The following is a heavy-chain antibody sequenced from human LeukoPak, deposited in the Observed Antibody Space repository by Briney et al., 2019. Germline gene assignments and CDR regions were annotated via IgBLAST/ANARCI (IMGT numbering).Heavy chain of an antibody. Sequence: GGSLRLSCAASGFTFSDYYMSWIRQAPGKGLEWISYMYSSDSTINYADSVRGRFTISRDNAKNSLYLEMNSLRAEDTAVYYCARGGKRTFDNWGQGTLVTVSS. D-gene: IGHD3-16*01. V-gene: IGHV3-11*01. CDR2: MYSSDSTI. J-gene: IGHJ4*02. CDR1: GFTFSDYY. CDR3: ARGGKRTFDN.